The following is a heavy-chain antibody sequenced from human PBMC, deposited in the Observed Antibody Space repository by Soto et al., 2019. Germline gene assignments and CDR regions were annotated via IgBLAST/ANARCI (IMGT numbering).Heavy chain of an antibody. J-gene: IGHJ4*02. CDR1: GFTFSNAW. Sequence: PGGSLRLSCAASGFTFSNAWMNWVRQAPGKGLEWVGRIKSKTDGGTTDYVVPVKGRFTISRDDSKNTLYLQMDSLNTEDTAVYYCTTQISTVTYYVDYWGQGTLVTVSS. D-gene: IGHD4-17*01. CDR2: IKSKTDGGTT. V-gene: IGHV3-15*07. CDR3: TTQISTVTYYVDY.